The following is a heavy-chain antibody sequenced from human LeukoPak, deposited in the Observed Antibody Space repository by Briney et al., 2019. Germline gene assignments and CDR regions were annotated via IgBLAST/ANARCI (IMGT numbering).Heavy chain of an antibody. CDR1: GFTFEDYA. CDR3: AILSQADAFDI. J-gene: IGHJ3*02. Sequence: GGSLRLSCAASGFTFEDYAMHWVRQVPGKGLEWVAGINWNSGHIEYADSVKGRFTISRDNAKNSLYLQMDSLRSDDMALYYCAILSQADAFDIWGQGTMVTVSS. V-gene: IGHV3-9*03. CDR2: INWNSGHI.